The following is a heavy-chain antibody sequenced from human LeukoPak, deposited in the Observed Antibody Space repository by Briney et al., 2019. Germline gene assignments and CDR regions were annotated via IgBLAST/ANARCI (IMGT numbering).Heavy chain of an antibody. CDR2: IKQDGSEK. D-gene: IGHD5-12*01. Sequence: GGSLRLSCAASGFTFSSYWMSWVRQAPGKGLEWVANIKQDGSEKYYVDSVKDRFTISRDNAKNSLYLQMNSLRAEDTAVYYCARAPTINSGYDRAYFDYWGQGTLVTVSS. V-gene: IGHV3-7*01. CDR1: GFTFSSYW. J-gene: IGHJ4*02. CDR3: ARAPTINSGYDRAYFDY.